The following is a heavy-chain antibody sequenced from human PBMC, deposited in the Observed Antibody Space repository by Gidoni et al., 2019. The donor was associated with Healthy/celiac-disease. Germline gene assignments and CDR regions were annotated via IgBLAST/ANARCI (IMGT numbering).Heavy chain of an antibody. CDR2: IYYSGST. Sequence: QVQLQESGPGLVKPSETLSLTCTVPGGSISLYYWSWIRQPPGKGLEWIGYIYYSGSTNYNPSLKSRVTISVDTSKNQFSLKLSSVTAADTAVYYCARGSGSYNPFDYWGQGTLVTVSS. CDR3: ARGSGSYNPFDY. D-gene: IGHD1-26*01. V-gene: IGHV4-59*01. J-gene: IGHJ4*02. CDR1: GGSISLYY.